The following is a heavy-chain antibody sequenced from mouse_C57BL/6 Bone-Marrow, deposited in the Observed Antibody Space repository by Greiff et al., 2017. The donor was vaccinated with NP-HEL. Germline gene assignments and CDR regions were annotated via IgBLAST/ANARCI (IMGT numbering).Heavy chain of an antibody. CDR1: GYTFTSYW. D-gene: IGHD1-2*01. V-gene: IGHV1-55*01. J-gene: IGHJ1*03. CDR3: ASGYGWYFDV. Sequence: QVQLQQPGAELVKPGASVKMSCKASGYTFTSYWITWVKQRPGQGLAWIGDIYPGSGSTNYNEKFKSKATLTVDTSSSTAYMQLSSLTSEDSAVYYCASGYGWYFDVWGTGTTVTVSS. CDR2: IYPGSGST.